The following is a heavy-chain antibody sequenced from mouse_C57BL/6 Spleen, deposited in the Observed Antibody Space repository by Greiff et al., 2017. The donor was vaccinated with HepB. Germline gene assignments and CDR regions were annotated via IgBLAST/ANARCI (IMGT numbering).Heavy chain of an antibody. CDR1: GFTFSDYG. Sequence: EVKVVESGGGLVQPGGSLKLSCAASGFTFSDYGMAWVRQAPRKGPEWVAFISNLAYSIYYADTVTGRFTISRENAKNTLYLEMSSLRSEDTAMYYCARLGLRGYYFDYWGQGTTLTVSS. D-gene: IGHD4-1*01. V-gene: IGHV5-15*01. J-gene: IGHJ2*01. CDR3: ARLGLRGYYFDY. CDR2: ISNLAYSI.